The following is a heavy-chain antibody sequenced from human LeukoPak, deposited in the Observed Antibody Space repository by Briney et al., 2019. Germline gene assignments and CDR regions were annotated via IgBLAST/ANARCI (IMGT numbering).Heavy chain of an antibody. CDR1: GFTFSSYG. D-gene: IGHD3-16*01. Sequence: PGRSLRLSCAASGFTFSSYGMHWVRQAPGKGLEWVAVISYDGSNKYYADSVKGRFTISRDNSKNTLYLQMNSLRAEDTAVYYCAREAGGIGPPDYWGQGTLVTVSS. CDR2: ISYDGSNK. CDR3: AREAGGIGPPDY. V-gene: IGHV3-30*03. J-gene: IGHJ4*02.